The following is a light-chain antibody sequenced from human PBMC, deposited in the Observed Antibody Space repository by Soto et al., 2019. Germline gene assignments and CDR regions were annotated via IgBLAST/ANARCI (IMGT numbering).Light chain of an antibody. CDR3: SSYTSSSTYV. V-gene: IGLV2-14*01. J-gene: IGLJ1*01. Sequence: QSALTQTASVSGSPGQSITISCTGTSSDVGGYNYVSWYQQYPGKAPKLMIYDVSNRPSGVSNRFSGSKSGNTASLTISGLQAEDEADYCCSSYTSSSTYVFGTGTKLTVL. CDR2: DVS. CDR1: SSDVGGYNY.